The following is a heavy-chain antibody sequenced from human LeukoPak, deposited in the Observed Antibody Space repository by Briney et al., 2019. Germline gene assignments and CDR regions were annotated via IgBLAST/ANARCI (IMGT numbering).Heavy chain of an antibody. CDR1: GGSFSGYY. Sequence: PSETLSLTCAVYGGSFSGYYWSWIRQPPGKGLEWIGEINHSGSTNYNPSLKSRVTISVDTSKNQFSLKLSSVTAADTAVYYCARGLNSFSFWSGYYDQWGQGTLVTVSS. V-gene: IGHV4-34*01. J-gene: IGHJ5*02. CDR3: ARGLNSFSFWSGYYDQ. D-gene: IGHD3-3*01. CDR2: INHSGST.